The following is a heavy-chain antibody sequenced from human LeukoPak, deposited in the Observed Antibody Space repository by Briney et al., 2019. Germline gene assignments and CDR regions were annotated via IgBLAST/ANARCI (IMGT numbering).Heavy chain of an antibody. V-gene: IGHV4-59*08. CDR3: ARQPVGSRHWFDP. Sequence: SETLPLTCTVSGGSIRSYYWSWIRQPPGKGLEWIGHIYYSESPNYNPSLKIRLTISVDTSKNQFSLRLSSVTAADTAVYYCARQPVGSRHWFDPWGQGTLVTVSS. J-gene: IGHJ5*02. CDR1: GGSIRSYY. CDR2: IYYSESP. D-gene: IGHD6-13*01.